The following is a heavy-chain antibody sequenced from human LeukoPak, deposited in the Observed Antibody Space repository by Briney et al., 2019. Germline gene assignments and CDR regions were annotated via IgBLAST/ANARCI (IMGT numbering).Heavy chain of an antibody. J-gene: IGHJ6*03. CDR2: ISSNGGST. CDR1: GFTFSNYA. D-gene: IGHD6-6*01. Sequence: GGSLRLSCAASGFTFSNYAFHWVRQAPGKGLEYVSVISSNGGSTYYAASVKGRFTISRDNSENTLFLHMGSLRVEDMAVYYCARGTAARREESYYYSYMDVWGKGTTVTVSS. V-gene: IGHV3-64*02. CDR3: ARGTAARREESYYYSYMDV.